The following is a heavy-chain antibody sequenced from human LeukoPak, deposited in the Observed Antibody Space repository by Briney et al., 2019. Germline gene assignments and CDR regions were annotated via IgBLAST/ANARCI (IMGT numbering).Heavy chain of an antibody. Sequence: ASVKVSCKASGYIFNYYYIHWVRQAPGQGLEWMGGIIPIFGTTNYAQNFQGRVTITADTSTSTAYMELSSLTSDDTAVYYCARGSRTGWYYFDYWGQGTLVTVSS. CDR2: IIPIFGTT. CDR1: GYIFNYYY. V-gene: IGHV1-69*06. J-gene: IGHJ4*02. D-gene: IGHD6-19*01. CDR3: ARGSRTGWYYFDY.